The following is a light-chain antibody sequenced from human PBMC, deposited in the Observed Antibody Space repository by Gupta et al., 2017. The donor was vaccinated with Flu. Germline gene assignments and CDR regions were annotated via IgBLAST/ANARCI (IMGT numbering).Light chain of an antibody. Sequence: DRFTITCRASQSLSIRLAWYQQKPRKAPDLFILRSSRYQGGVPSRFSGSACGEEFTLTVSSLQPDVVATYSCQQLYTYPYTFGHGTKVDLK. CDR1: QSLSIR. CDR3: QQLYTYPYT. V-gene: IGKV1-5*03. CDR2: RSS. J-gene: IGKJ3*01.